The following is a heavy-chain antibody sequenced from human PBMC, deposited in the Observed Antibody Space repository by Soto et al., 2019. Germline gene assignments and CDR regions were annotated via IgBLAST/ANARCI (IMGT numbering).Heavy chain of an antibody. Sequence: EVQLVESGGDLVQPGGSLRLSCAASGFTFNNYWMTWVRQAPGKGLEWVANIRDDGSEQNYVDSVKGRFTISRDNAEKSLFLQMNSLRAEDTALYYCARDSGGRGGCVWYDRLDLWGQGTMVTVSS. J-gene: IGHJ3*01. D-gene: IGHD2-21*02. CDR2: IRDDGSEQ. CDR1: GFTFNNYW. V-gene: IGHV3-7*01. CDR3: ARDSGGRGGCVWYDRLDL.